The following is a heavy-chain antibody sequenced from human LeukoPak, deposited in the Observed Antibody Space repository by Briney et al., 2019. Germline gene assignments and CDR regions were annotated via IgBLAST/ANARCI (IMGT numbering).Heavy chain of an antibody. J-gene: IGHJ4*02. CDR2: IASDGSST. CDR1: GFTFSSYW. V-gene: IGHV3-74*01. CDR3: AKDNTEDIVVVPAAIELLWFGELAY. Sequence: PGGSLRLSCAASGFTFSSYWMNWVRQAPGKGLVWVSRIASDGSSTYYADSVKGRFTISRDNSKNTLYLQMNSLRAEDTAVYYCAKDNTEDIVVVPAAIELLWFGELAYWGQGTLVTVSS. D-gene: IGHD2-2*01.